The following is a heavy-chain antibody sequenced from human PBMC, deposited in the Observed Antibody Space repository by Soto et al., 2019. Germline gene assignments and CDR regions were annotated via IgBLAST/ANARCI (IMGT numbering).Heavy chain of an antibody. CDR1: GFTFSSYW. CDR2: ISTDGTST. J-gene: IGHJ4*02. CDR3: ARPRNGFDY. Sequence: EAQLVESGGGLVRPGGSLKLSCTDSGFTFSSYWMHWVRQAPGKGLVWVSRISTDGTSTSYEDSVKGRFTISRDNAKNTLYLQMNSLRPEDTAVYYCARPRNGFDYWGQGTLVTVSS. D-gene: IGHD2-8*01. V-gene: IGHV3-74*01.